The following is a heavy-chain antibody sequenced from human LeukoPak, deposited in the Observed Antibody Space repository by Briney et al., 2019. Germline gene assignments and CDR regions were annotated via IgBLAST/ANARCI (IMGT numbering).Heavy chain of an antibody. CDR2: MKQDESEK. D-gene: IGHD2-2*01. CDR3: ARALDSSSSRYQAFEE. J-gene: IGHJ4*02. V-gene: IGHV3-7*01. Sequence: GGSLRLSCAASGFTVSNNYMSWVRQAPGKGLEWVANMKQDESEKYYVDSVKGRFTISRDNAKSSLYLQMNSLRAEDTAVYYCARALDSSSSRYQAFEEWGQGTLVTVSS. CDR1: GFTVSNNY.